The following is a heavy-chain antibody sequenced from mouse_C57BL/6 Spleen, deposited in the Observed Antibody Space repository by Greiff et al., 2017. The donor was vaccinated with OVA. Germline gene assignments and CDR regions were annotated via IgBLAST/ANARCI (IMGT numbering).Heavy chain of an antibody. CDR1: GFNIKDYY. D-gene: IGHD1-1*01. J-gene: IGHJ3*01. V-gene: IGHV14-2*01. Sequence: EVQLQQSGAELVKPGASVKLSCTASGFNIKDYYMHWVKQRTEQGLEWIGRIDPEDGETTYAPKFQGKATITADTSSNTAYRQLSRLTSEDTAVYYCASEDYGSTAWFAYWGQGTLVTVSA. CDR3: ASEDYGSTAWFAY. CDR2: IDPEDGET.